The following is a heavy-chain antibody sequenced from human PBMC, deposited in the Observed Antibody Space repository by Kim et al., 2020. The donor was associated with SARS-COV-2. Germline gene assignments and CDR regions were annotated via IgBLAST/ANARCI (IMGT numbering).Heavy chain of an antibody. D-gene: IGHD1-7*01. CDR3: ARDHYRGITGTTIPLYGMDV. CDR1: GYTFTSYG. CDR2: ISAYNGNT. Sequence: ASVKVSCKASGYTFTSYGISWVRQAPGQGLEWMGWISAYNGNTNYAQKLQGRVTMTTDTSTSTAYMELRSLRSDDTAVYYCARDHYRGITGTTIPLYGMDVWGQGTTVTVSS. V-gene: IGHV1-18*01. J-gene: IGHJ6*02.